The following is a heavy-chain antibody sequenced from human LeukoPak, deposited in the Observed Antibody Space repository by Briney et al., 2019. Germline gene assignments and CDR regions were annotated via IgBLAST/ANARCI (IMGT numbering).Heavy chain of an antibody. CDR1: GFTFSSYS. V-gene: IGHV3-21*01. J-gene: IGHJ6*02. Sequence: GGSLRLSCAASGFTFSSYSMNWVRQAPGKGLEWVSSISSSSSYIYYADSVKGRFTISRDNAKNSLYLQMNSLRAEDTAVYYCARAGVVSPYYYGMDVWGQGTRSPSP. D-gene: IGHD3-3*01. CDR3: ARAGVVSPYYYGMDV. CDR2: ISSSSSYI.